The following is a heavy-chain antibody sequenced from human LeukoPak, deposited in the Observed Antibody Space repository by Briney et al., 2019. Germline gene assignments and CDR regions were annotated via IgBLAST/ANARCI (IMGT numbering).Heavy chain of an antibody. Sequence: GASVKVSCKASGYTFTSYYMHWVRQAPGQGLEWMGIINPSGGSTSYAQKFQGRVTMTRDMSTSTVYMELSSLRSEDTAVYYCAKAPVTSCRGVYCYPFDYWGQGTLVTVSS. V-gene: IGHV1-46*01. CDR3: AKAPVTSCRGVYCYPFDY. CDR1: GYTFTSYY. J-gene: IGHJ4*02. D-gene: IGHD2-21*01. CDR2: INPSGGST.